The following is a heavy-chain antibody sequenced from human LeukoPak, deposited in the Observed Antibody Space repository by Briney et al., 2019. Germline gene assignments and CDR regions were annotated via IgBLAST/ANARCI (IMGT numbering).Heavy chain of an antibody. CDR3: ASTRYCSSTSCYSPFDY. D-gene: IGHD2-2*01. CDR1: GYTFTSYA. V-gene: IGHV1-3*01. J-gene: IGHJ4*02. Sequence: ASVKVSCKASGYTFTSYAMHWVRQAPGQRLEWMGWINAGNGNTKYSQKFQGRVTITRDTSASTAYMELSSLRSEDTAVYYCASTRYCSSTSCYSPFDYWGQGTLVTVSS. CDR2: INAGNGNT.